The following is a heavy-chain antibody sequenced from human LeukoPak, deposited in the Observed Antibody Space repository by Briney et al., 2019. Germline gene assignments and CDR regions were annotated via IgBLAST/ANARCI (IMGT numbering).Heavy chain of an antibody. D-gene: IGHD4-17*01. CDR3: ARAVTTDLYYFDY. V-gene: IGHV3-23*01. CDR2: ISGSGGST. CDR1: GFTFSSYA. Sequence: GGSLRLSCAASGFTFSSYAMSWVRQAPGKGLEWVSAISGSGGSTYYADSVKGRFTISRDNAKNSLYLQMNSLRAEDTAVYYCARAVTTDLYYFDYWGQGTLVTVSS. J-gene: IGHJ4*02.